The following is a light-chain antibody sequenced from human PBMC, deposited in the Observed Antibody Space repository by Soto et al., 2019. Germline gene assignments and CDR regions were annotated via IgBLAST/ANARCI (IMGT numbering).Light chain of an antibody. Sequence: ESVMTQSPATLSVSPGERVTLSCRASQSIGNNLAWFQHKPGQAPRLLIYDASIRATGIPARFSGSGSGTEFTLTISSLQSEDFAVYFCQKYDNWPETFGQGTKVDIK. J-gene: IGKJ1*01. CDR2: DAS. CDR1: QSIGNN. CDR3: QKYDNWPET. V-gene: IGKV3-15*01.